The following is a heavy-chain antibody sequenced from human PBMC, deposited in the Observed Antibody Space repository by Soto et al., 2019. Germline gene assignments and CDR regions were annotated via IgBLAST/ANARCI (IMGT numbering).Heavy chain of an antibody. V-gene: IGHV4-4*07. J-gene: IGHJ6*02. D-gene: IGHD4-17*01. CDR3: AREDYGDYGGDYYYYYGMDV. CDR1: GGSISSYY. CDR2: IYTSGST. Sequence: KPSETLSLTCTVSGGSISSYYWSWIRQPAGKGLEWIGRIYTSGSTNYNPSLKSRVTMSVDTSKNQFSLKLSSVTAADTAVYYCAREDYGDYGGDYYYYYGMDVWGQGTTVTVSS.